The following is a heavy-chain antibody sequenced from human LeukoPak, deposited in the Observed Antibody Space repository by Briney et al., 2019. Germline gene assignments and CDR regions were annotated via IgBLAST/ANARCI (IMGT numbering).Heavy chain of an antibody. CDR3: ARQVGATSIKDY. V-gene: IGHV1-46*01. Sequence: GASVKISCKASGYTFTSYYMHWVRQAPGQGLEWMGRINPGGGSTTYAQKFQGRVTMTRDTSTSTVYMELSSLRSEDTAVYDCARQVGATSIKDYWGQGTLVTVSS. D-gene: IGHD1-26*01. CDR1: GYTFTSYY. J-gene: IGHJ4*02. CDR2: INPGGGST.